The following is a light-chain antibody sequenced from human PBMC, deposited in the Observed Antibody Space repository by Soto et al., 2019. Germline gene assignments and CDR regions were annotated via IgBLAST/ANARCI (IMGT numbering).Light chain of an antibody. J-gene: IGKJ1*01. Sequence: ALQLTQSPSSLSASVGDRVTITCRASQGISSALAWYQQKPGKAPKLLIYDASSLQSGVPSRFSGSGSGTDFALTISSLQPEDFATYYCQQFNNYRWTFGQGTKVEIK. CDR3: QQFNNYRWT. CDR2: DAS. CDR1: QGISSA. V-gene: IGKV1D-13*01.